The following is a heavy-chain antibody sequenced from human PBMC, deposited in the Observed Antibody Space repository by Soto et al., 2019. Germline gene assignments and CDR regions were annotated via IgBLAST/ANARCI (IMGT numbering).Heavy chain of an antibody. CDR1: GGSISSGGYY. V-gene: IGHV4-31*03. Sequence: QVQLQESGPGLVKPSQTLSLTCTVSGGSISSGGYYWSWIRQHPGKGLEWIGYIYYSGSTYYNPSLNSRVTISVDTSKNQFSLKLSSVTAADTAVYYCARDQNGPGYRGLLYWGQGTLVTVSS. J-gene: IGHJ4*02. CDR2: IYYSGST. D-gene: IGHD2-8*01. CDR3: ARDQNGPGYRGLLY.